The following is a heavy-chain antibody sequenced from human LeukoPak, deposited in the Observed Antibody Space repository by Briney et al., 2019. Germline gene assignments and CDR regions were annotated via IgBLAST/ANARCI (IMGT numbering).Heavy chain of an antibody. V-gene: IGHV4-39*07. J-gene: IGHJ6*03. D-gene: IGHD3-22*01. CDR2: ISYSGGT. CDR3: ARDNSDYYYHSSGYYPIYYYYYYMDV. CDR1: GGSISSSSYY. Sequence: SETLSLTCTVSGGSISSSSYYWVWIRQPPGKGLEWIGSISYSGGTFYNPSLKSRVTISVDTSKNQFSLRLSSVTAADPAVYYCARDNSDYYYHSSGYYPIYYYYYYMDVWGKGTTVTVSS.